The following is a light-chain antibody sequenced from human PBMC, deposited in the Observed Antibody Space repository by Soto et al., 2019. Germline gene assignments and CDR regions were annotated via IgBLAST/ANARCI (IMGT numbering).Light chain of an antibody. J-gene: IGLJ1*01. Sequence: QSEPAQPASVSGSPGQSITISCTGTISDIGGYEYVSWYQQHPGKSPRLMIYGVTYRPSGVSNRFSGSKSGSTASLTISGLQAEDDADYYCSSYTDSSSRGLYVFGTRTKVTVL. V-gene: IGLV2-14*01. CDR3: SSYTDSSSRGLYV. CDR2: GVT. CDR1: ISDIGGYEY.